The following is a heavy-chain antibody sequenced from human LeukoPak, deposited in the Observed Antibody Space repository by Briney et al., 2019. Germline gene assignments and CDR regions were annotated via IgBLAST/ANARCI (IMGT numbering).Heavy chain of an antibody. J-gene: IGHJ4*02. CDR1: GYTFTGYY. Sequence: ASVKVSCKASGYTFTGYYMHWVRQAPGQGLEWMGRINPNSGGTNYAQKFQGRVTMTRDTSISTAYMELSRLRSDDTAVYYCGLSECSSTSCLGYFDYWGQGTLVTVSS. CDR2: INPNSGGT. V-gene: IGHV1-2*06. D-gene: IGHD2-2*01. CDR3: GLSECSSTSCLGYFDY.